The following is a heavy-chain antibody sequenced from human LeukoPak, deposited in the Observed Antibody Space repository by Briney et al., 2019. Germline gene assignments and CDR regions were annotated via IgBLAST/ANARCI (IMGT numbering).Heavy chain of an antibody. V-gene: IGHV1-46*01. J-gene: IGHJ4*02. CDR2: INPSGGST. CDR1: GYTSTSYY. Sequence: PAASAKDSCKASGYTSTSYYNRCGRQAPGQGLEWMGIINPSGGSTCYAQKFRGRVTMTRDTSTSTVYMELSSLRSEDTAVYYCARSNKGVRDIEDYWGQGTLVTVSS. CDR3: ARSNKGVRDIEDY. D-gene: IGHD5-12*01.